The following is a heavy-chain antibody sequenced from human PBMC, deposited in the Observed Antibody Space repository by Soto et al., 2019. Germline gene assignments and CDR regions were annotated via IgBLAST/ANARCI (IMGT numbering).Heavy chain of an antibody. J-gene: IGHJ4*02. CDR2: IYDSGST. D-gene: IGHD3-10*01. CDR1: GGSISSGGFH. V-gene: IGHV4-31*01. CDR3: ARSIPMFRGLRFYLDS. Sequence: SETLSLTCSVSGGSISSGGFHWSWIRQHPGKGLEWIGNIYDSGSTYYNPSLKGQITISVDTSKNQFSLKLSSLTAADTAIYYCARSIPMFRGLRFYLDSSGQGTLVTVSA.